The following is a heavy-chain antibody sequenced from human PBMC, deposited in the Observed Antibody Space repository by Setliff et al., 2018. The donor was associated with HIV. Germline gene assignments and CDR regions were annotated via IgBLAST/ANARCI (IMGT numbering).Heavy chain of an antibody. V-gene: IGHV3-30*02. CDR2: IRYDGNNK. J-gene: IGHJ4*02. D-gene: IGHD4-17*01. CDR3: ARDPAYGAIDY. Sequence: GGSLRLSCAASGFTFSSYGMHWVRQAPGKGLEWVAFIRYDGNNKYYADSVKGRFTISRDNDKKSLYLQMNSLRVEDTAVYYCARDPAYGAIDYWGQGTLVTVSS. CDR1: GFTFSSYG.